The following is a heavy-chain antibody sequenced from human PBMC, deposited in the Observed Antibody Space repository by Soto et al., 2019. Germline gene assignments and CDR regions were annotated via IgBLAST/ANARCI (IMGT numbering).Heavy chain of an antibody. D-gene: IGHD2-15*01. CDR2: IIPILGIA. V-gene: IGHV1-69*04. CDR3: ARDVMLRFSDY. Sequence: SVKVSCKASGGTFSSYTISWVRQAPGQGLEWMGRIIPILGIANYAQKFQGRVTITADKSTSTAYMELSSLRSEDTAVYYCARDVMLRFSDYWGQGTPVTVSS. CDR1: GGTFSSYT. J-gene: IGHJ4*02.